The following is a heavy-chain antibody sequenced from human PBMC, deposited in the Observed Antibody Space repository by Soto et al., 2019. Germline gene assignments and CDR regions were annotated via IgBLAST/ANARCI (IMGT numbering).Heavy chain of an antibody. CDR3: ARDPSGYFDY. CDR2: IYSGGST. Sequence: GGSLILSCAASGFTVSSNYMSWVRQAPGKGLEWVSVIYSGGSTYYADSVKGRFTISRDNSKNTLYLQMNSLRAEDTAVYYCARDPSGYFDYWGQGTLVTVSS. D-gene: IGHD6-6*01. CDR1: GFTVSSNY. J-gene: IGHJ4*02. V-gene: IGHV3-66*01.